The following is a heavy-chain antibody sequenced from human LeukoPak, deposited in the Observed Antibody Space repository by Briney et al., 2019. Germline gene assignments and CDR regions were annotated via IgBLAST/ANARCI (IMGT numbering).Heavy chain of an antibody. CDR2: IYTSGST. Sequence: ASETLSLTCTVSGGSISSGSYYWSWIRQPAGKGLEWIGRIYTSGSTNYNPSLKSRVTISVDTSKNQFSLKLSSVTAADTAVYYCARVGFLEWLARPYYYMDVWGKGTTVTVSS. J-gene: IGHJ6*03. D-gene: IGHD3-3*01. CDR1: GGSISSGSYY. CDR3: ARVGFLEWLARPYYYMDV. V-gene: IGHV4-61*02.